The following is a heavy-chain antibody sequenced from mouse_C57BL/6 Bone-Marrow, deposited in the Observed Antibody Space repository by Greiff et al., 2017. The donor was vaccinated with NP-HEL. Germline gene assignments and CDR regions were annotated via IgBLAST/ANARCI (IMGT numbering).Heavy chain of an antibody. V-gene: IGHV1-66*01. CDR3: ASEVYYCRSAYSYFDV. J-gene: IGHJ1*03. CDR2: IYPGSGNT. D-gene: IGHD1-1*01. Sequence: VQLQQSGPELVKPGASVKISCKASGYSFTSYFIHWVKQRPGQGLEWIGWIYPGSGNTKYNEKFKGKATLTADTSSSTAYMQLSSLTSEDSAVFYCASEVYYCRSAYSYFDVWGRGTTVTVSA. CDR1: GYSFTSYF.